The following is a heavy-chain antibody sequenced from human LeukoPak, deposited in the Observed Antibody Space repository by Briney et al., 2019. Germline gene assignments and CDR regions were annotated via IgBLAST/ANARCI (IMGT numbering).Heavy chain of an antibody. CDR2: IIPILGIA. D-gene: IGHD1-14*01. J-gene: IGHJ2*01. V-gene: IGHV1-69*04. CDR1: GGTFSSYA. Sequence: ASVKLSCKASGGTFSSYAISWVRQAPGQGLEWMGRIIPILGIANYAQKFQGRVTITAHKSTSTAYMELSSLRSEDTAVYYCARGRTDLSFDLWGRGTLVTVSS. CDR3: ARGRTDLSFDL.